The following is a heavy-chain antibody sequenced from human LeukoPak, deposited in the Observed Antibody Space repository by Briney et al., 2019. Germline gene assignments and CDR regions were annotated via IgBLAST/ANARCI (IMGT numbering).Heavy chain of an antibody. V-gene: IGHV4-34*01. CDR3: GSRRTAMFGVITGPIDY. CDR2: INHSGSP. J-gene: IGHJ4*02. Sequence: SETLSLTCAVYGGSFSDYYWTWIRQPPGKGLEWIGEINHSGSPNNNPSLKSRVSISFDTSKNQFSLKLTSVTAADTAVYYCGSRRTAMFGVITGPIDYWGQGTLVTVSS. D-gene: IGHD3-3*01. CDR1: GGSFSDYY.